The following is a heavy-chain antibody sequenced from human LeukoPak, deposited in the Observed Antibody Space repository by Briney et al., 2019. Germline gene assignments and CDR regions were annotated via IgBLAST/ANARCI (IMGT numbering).Heavy chain of an antibody. J-gene: IGHJ4*02. D-gene: IGHD1-26*01. CDR1: GLTFSSYG. CDR2: ISYDGSNK. Sequence: PGGSLRLSCAASGLTFSSYGMHWVRQAPGKGLEWVAVISYDGSNKYYADSVKGRFTISRGNSKNTLYLQMNSLRAEDTAVYYCAKDGGATTGFDYWDQGALVTVSS. V-gene: IGHV3-30*18. CDR3: AKDGGATTGFDY.